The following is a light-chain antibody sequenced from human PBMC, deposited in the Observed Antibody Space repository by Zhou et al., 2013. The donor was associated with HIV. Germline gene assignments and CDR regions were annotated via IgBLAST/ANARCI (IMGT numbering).Light chain of an antibody. CDR2: STS. V-gene: IGKV1-39*01. CDR3: QQSYSTPLYS. Sequence: DIQMTQSPPSLSAFVGDRVTITCRASQSISSYLNWYQQKPGKAPKLLIYSTSSLQSGVPSRFSGSGSGTDFTLTISSLQPEDFATYYCQQSYSTPLYSFGQGTKLEIK. J-gene: IGKJ2*03. CDR1: QSISSY.